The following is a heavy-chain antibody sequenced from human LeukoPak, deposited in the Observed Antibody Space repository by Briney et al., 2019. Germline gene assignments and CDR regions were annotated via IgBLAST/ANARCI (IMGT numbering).Heavy chain of an antibody. D-gene: IGHD2-8*02. V-gene: IGHV5-51*01. J-gene: IGHJ5*02. Sequence: GESLKISCKGFGYSFTSYWIAWVRQMPGKGLGGMGIIYPGDSETRYSPSFQGQVTISADKSISTAYLQWSSLKTSDTAMYYCARRPSGGSTWFDPWGQGTLVTVSS. CDR3: ARRPSGGSTWFDP. CDR1: GYSFTSYW. CDR2: IYPGDSET.